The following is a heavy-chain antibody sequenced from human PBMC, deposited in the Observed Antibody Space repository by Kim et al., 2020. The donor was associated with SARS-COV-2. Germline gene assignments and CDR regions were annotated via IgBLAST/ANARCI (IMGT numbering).Heavy chain of an antibody. V-gene: IGHV3-48*03. D-gene: IGHD3-10*01. CDR3: ARDLGGGGSGSFGWFDP. Sequence: VKGRFTITRENAKNSLYLQMNRLRAEDTAVYYCARDLGGGGSGSFGWFDPWGQGTLVTVSS. J-gene: IGHJ5*02.